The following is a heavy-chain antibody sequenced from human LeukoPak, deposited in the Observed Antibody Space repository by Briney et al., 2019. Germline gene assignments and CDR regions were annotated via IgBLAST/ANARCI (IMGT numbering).Heavy chain of an antibody. CDR3: ARGAYYYDSSGYNS. Sequence: SETLSLTCTVSGGSISSYYWSWIRRPPGKGLEWIGYIYYSGSTNYNPSLKSRVTISVDTSENQFSLKLSSVTAADTAVYYCARGAYYYDSSGYNSWGQGTLVTVSS. J-gene: IGHJ5*02. CDR1: GGSISSYY. D-gene: IGHD3-22*01. CDR2: IYYSGST. V-gene: IGHV4-59*01.